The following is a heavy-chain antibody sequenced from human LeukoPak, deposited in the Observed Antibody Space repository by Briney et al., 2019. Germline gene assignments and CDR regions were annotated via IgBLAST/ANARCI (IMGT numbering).Heavy chain of an antibody. Sequence: GGSLRLSCAASGFTFSNAWMSWVRQAPGKGLEWVSAISVSGGSTYYADSVKGRFTISRDNSKNTLYLQMNSLRAEDTAVYYCAKSTIFGEYYFDYWGQGTLVTVSS. J-gene: IGHJ4*02. CDR1: GFTFSNAW. CDR3: AKSTIFGEYYFDY. V-gene: IGHV3-23*01. D-gene: IGHD3-3*01. CDR2: ISVSGGST.